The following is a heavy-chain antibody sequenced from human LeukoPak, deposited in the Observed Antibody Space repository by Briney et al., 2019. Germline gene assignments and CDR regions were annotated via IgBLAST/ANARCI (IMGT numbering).Heavy chain of an antibody. CDR2: IWYDGSNK. Sequence: PGRSLRLSCAASGFTFSSYGMHWVRQAPGKGLGWVAVIWYDGSNKYYADSVKGRFTISRDNSKNTLYLQMNSLRAEDTAVYYCARDLTGYIDYWGQGTLVTVSS. J-gene: IGHJ4*02. D-gene: IGHD7-27*01. CDR3: ARDLTGYIDY. V-gene: IGHV3-33*01. CDR1: GFTFSSYG.